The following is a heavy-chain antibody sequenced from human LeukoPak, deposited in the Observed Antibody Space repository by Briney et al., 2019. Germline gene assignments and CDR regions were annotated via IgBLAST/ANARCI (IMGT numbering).Heavy chain of an antibody. V-gene: IGHV3-74*01. Sequence: PGGSLRLSCAASGFTFSTYWMHWVRQAPGKGLVWVSRINSDGSSTSYADSVKGRFTISRDNAKNSLYLQMNSLRADDTAIYYCVRESRSVVTRYFQHWGQGTLVTVSS. CDR1: GFTFSTYW. J-gene: IGHJ1*01. CDR3: VRESRSVVTRYFQH. D-gene: IGHD4-23*01. CDR2: INSDGSST.